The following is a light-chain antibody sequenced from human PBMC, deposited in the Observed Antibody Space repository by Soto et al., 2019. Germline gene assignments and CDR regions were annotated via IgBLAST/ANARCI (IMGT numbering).Light chain of an antibody. CDR1: SSDVGGYNY. CDR2: AVS. Sequence: QSALTQPRSVSGSPGQSVTISCTGTSSDVGGYNYVSWYQQHPGKAPKLIIYAVSGRPSGVPDRFSGSKSGNTASLTISGLQADDDADYYCCSYAGYYTLVFGGGTKVTVL. J-gene: IGLJ2*01. CDR3: CSYAGYYTLV. V-gene: IGLV2-11*01.